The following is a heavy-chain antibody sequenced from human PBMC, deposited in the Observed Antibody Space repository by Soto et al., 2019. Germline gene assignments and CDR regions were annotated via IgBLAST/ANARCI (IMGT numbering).Heavy chain of an antibody. CDR2: INPNSGGT. Sequence: QVQLVQSGAEVKKPGASVKVSCKASGYTFTGYYMHWVRQAPGQGLEWMGWINPNSGGTNYAQKFQGWVTMTRDTSISTAYMELSRLRSDDTAVYYCARDLSYNYAPQNWFDPWGQGTLVTVSS. CDR1: GYTFTGYY. CDR3: ARDLSYNYAPQNWFDP. D-gene: IGHD1-1*01. J-gene: IGHJ5*02. V-gene: IGHV1-2*04.